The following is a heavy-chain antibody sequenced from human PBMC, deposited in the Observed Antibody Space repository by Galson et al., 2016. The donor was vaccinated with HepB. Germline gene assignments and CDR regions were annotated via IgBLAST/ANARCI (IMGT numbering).Heavy chain of an antibody. CDR3: ARVREVTMVRGARTPYYAMDV. CDR1: GFTFSSYA. Sequence: SLRLSCAASGFTFSSYAIHWVRPAPGKGLEWVAVIWYDGSNKYYADSVKGRFTISRDNSKNTLYLQMNSLRAEDTAVYYCARVREVTMVRGARTPYYAMDVWGQGTTVTVSS. V-gene: IGHV3-33*01. CDR2: IWYDGSNK. J-gene: IGHJ6*02. D-gene: IGHD3-10*01.